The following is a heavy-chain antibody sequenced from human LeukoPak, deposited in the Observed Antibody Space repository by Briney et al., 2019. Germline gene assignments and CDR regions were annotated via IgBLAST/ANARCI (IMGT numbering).Heavy chain of an antibody. CDR3: ARDAGYGDPYFIY. D-gene: IGHD4-17*01. CDR1: GGSISSYY. V-gene: IGHV4-59*01. CDR2: IYYSGST. Sequence: SETLSLTCTVSGGSISSYYWDWIRQPPGKGLEWIVYIYYSGSTNYNPSLKSRVTISVDTSKIQFSLRLRSVTAADTAVYYCARDAGYGDPYFIYWGQGTLVTVSS. J-gene: IGHJ4*02.